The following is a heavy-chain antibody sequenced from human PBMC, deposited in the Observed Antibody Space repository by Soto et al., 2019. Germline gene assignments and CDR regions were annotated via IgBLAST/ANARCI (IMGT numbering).Heavy chain of an antibody. D-gene: IGHD2-2*01. V-gene: IGHV6-1*01. Sequence: SQTLSLTCAISGDSVSNNSAAWNWIRQSPSRGLEWLGRTYYRSKWYNDYAVSVKSRITINPDTSKNQFSLQLNSVTPEDTAVYYCARDLVVPAAPDGDDWFDPWGRGTLVTSPQ. J-gene: IGHJ5*02. CDR1: GDSVSNNSAA. CDR3: ARDLVVPAAPDGDDWFDP. CDR2: TYYRSKWYN.